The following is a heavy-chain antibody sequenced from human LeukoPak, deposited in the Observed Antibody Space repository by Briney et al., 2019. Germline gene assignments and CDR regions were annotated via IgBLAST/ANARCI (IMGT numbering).Heavy chain of an antibody. D-gene: IGHD3-22*01. CDR3: ARGDSSGYYYQS. CDR1: GGSFSDYY. CDR2: INHSGST. V-gene: IGHV4-34*01. Sequence: SSETLSLTCAVYGGSFSDYYWSWIRQPPGKGLEWIGKINHSGSTNYNPSLKSRVTISVDTSKNQFSLKLSSVTAADTAVYYCARGDSSGYYYQSWGQGTMVTVSS. J-gene: IGHJ3*01.